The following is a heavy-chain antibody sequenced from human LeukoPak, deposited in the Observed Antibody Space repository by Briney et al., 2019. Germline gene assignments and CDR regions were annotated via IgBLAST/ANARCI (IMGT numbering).Heavy chain of an antibody. D-gene: IGHD3-3*01. Sequence: PGGSLRLSCAASGFSFSTNAMTWVRQAPGKGLEWVAFIRYDGSNKYYADSVKGRFTISRDNSKDTLYLQMNSLRAEDTAVYYCAKEGLLRFLEWFFDYWGQGTLVTVSS. V-gene: IGHV3-30*02. CDR3: AKEGLLRFLEWFFDY. CDR2: IRYDGSNK. CDR1: GFSFSTNA. J-gene: IGHJ4*02.